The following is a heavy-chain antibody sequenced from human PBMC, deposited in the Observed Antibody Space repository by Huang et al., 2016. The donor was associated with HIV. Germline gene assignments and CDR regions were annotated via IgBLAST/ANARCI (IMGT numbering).Heavy chain of an antibody. CDR2: IYDGGSP. CDR1: GGSIKSRNYY. V-gene: IGHV4-39*01. J-gene: IGHJ4*02. CDR3: ARRQGSGYYFYFDY. Sequence: QLQLQESGPGLVKPSDTLSLNCTIFGGSIKSRNYYWGGVRQAPGKGLEWVGDIYDGGSPYYNPSIRSRVSLSGDTSKNQVTLKVNAVIAADTAVYYCARRQGSGYYFYFDYWGRGSPVTVSA. D-gene: IGHD3-22*01.